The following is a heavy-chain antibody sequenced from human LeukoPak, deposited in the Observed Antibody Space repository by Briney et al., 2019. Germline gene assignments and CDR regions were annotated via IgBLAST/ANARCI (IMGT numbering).Heavy chain of an antibody. CDR1: GFTFSSYW. CDR3: ARDLYSSSWYGGYFDY. CDR2: IKQDGSEK. V-gene: IGHV3-7*01. D-gene: IGHD6-13*01. Sequence: GGSLRLSCAASGFTFSSYWMSWVRQAPGKGLEWVANIKQDGSEKYYVDSVKGRFTISRDNAKNSLYLQMNSLRAEDTAVYYCARDLYSSSWYGGYFDYWGQGTLVTVSS. J-gene: IGHJ4*02.